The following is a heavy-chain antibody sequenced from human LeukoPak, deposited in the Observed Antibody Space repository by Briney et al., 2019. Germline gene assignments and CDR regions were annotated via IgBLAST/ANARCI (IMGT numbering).Heavy chain of an antibody. Sequence: SETLSLTCTVSGGYIGSYYWSWIRQPPGRGLEWIGYIYHSGSTYYNPSLKSRITISVDTSKNQFSLKVRSVTAADTALYYCARAHERGATIKGKWFDPWGQGTLVTVSS. CDR2: IYHSGST. CDR3: ARAHERGATIKGKWFDP. CDR1: GGYIGSYY. V-gene: IGHV4-59*08. D-gene: IGHD5-12*01. J-gene: IGHJ5*02.